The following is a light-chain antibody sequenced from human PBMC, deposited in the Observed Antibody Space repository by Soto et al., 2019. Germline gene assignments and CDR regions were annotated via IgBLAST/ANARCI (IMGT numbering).Light chain of an antibody. CDR2: DVS. CDR3: QQQVISLT. V-gene: IGKV3-20*01. J-gene: IGKJ1*01. CDR1: HSVSSNY. Sequence: EILLTQSPGTLSLSPGERATLSCRSSHSVSSNYLAWYQQTPGQAPRLLIYDVSSRATGIPDRFSGSGSGTDFTLTISRLEPVDFAVYYCQQQVISLTFGQGTKVEIK.